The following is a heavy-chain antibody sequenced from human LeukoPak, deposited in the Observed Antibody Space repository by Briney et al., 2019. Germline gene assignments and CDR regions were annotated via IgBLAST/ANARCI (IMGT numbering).Heavy chain of an antibody. CDR2: ISWNSGSI. Sequence: GGSLRLSCAASGFTVSSNYMSWVRQAPGKGLEWVSGISWNSGSIGYADSVKGRFTISRDNAKNSLYLQMNSLRAEDTALYYCAKRGYSYGYAGYFDYWGQGTLVTVSS. D-gene: IGHD5-18*01. CDR3: AKRGYSYGYAGYFDY. CDR1: GFTVSSNY. V-gene: IGHV3-9*01. J-gene: IGHJ4*02.